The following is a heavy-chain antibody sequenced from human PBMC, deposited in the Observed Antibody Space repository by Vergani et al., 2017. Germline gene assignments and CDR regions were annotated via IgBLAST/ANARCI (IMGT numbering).Heavy chain of an antibody. CDR1: GFTFSACH. D-gene: IGHD2-21*01. Sequence: EVQLLQSGGGVIQPGGSVRLSCAASGFTFSACHMTWVRQAPGKGLEWVSAISGSGGNTFYTDSVKGRFTISRDNSKDTLYLQMNSLRVEDTAIYYCAKARDPNCKGGNCYSYYYGLDLWGQGTTVTVSS. J-gene: IGHJ6*02. CDR3: AKARDPNCKGGNCYSYYYGLDL. CDR2: ISGSGGNT. V-gene: IGHV3-23*01.